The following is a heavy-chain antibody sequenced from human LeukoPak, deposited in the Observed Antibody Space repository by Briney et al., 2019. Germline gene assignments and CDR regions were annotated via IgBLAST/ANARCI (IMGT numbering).Heavy chain of an antibody. CDR1: GCSISSYY. D-gene: IGHD6-19*01. CDR3: ARAYSSGWYYFEY. Sequence: SETLSLTCAVSGCSISSYYWSWIRQPLGKGLEWIGYIYSGSSDYNPSLKSRVTISVDTSKNQFSLNLSSVTATDTAVYYWARAYSSGWYYFEYWGQGTLVTVSS. V-gene: IGHV4-59*08. J-gene: IGHJ4*02. CDR2: IYSGSS.